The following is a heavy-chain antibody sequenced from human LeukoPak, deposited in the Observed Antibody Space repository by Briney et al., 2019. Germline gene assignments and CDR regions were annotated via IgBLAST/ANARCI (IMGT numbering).Heavy chain of an antibody. CDR3: ANGYNYGLDY. V-gene: IGHV4-4*02. D-gene: IGHD5-18*01. J-gene: IGHJ4*02. CDR1: GGSISNSNW. CDR2: IFYSGST. Sequence: SETLSLTCAVSGGSISNSNWWSWVRQPPGKGLEWIGEIFYSGSTNYNPSLKSRVTLSLDKSKNQFSLQLSSVTAADTAVYYCANGYNYGLDYWGQGTLSPSPQ.